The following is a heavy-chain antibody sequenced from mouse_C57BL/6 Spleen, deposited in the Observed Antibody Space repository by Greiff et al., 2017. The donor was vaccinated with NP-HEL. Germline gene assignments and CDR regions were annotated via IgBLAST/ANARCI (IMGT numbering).Heavy chain of an antibody. D-gene: IGHD2-3*01. V-gene: IGHV6-6*01. CDR2: IRNKANNHAT. J-gene: IGHJ4*01. Sequence: EVKVEESGGGLVQPGGSMKLSCAASGFTFSDAWMDWVRQSPEKGLEWVAEIRNKANNHATYYAESVKGRFTISRDDSKSSVYLQMNSLRAEDTGIYYCTRRGDGYYRYYYAMDYWGQGTSVTVSS. CDR1: GFTFSDAW. CDR3: TRRGDGYYRYYYAMDY.